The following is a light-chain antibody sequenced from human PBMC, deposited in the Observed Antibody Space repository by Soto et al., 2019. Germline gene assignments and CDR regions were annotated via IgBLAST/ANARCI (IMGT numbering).Light chain of an antibody. CDR1: LSVHSN. J-gene: IGKJ3*01. CDR2: YAS. V-gene: IGKV3-15*01. CDR3: QHYSNWPPT. Sequence: EVVLTQSPATLSVSPGERATLSCRASLSVHSNLACYQQKPGQAPSLLISYASTRATGIPARFSGSGSGTEFTLTISSLQSEDFGVYYCQHYSNWPPTFGPGTIVEIK.